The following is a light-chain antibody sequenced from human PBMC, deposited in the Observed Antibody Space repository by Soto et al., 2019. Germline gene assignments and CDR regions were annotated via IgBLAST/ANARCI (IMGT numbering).Light chain of an antibody. CDR3: QHSYTAPWT. CDR2: GAS. V-gene: IGKV1-39*01. Sequence: DIQMTQSPSSLSASVGDRVTITCRASQSINTYLNWYQQKPGKVPRLLVYGASRLETGVPSRFSASGFGTEFTLTIRGLQSEDFATYYCQHSYTAPWTFGQGTKV. CDR1: QSINTY. J-gene: IGKJ1*01.